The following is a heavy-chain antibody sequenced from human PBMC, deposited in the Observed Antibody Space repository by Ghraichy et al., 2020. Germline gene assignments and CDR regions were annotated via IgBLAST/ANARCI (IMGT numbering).Heavy chain of an antibody. CDR3: VRGQWSAFNF. V-gene: IGHV6-1*01. CDR2: TYYRSKWYS. Sequence: SQTLSLTCVISGDSLSSNGVAWNWIRQSPSRGLEWLGRTYYRSKWYSEYAISVKSRITINPDTSKNQFSLHLSSLPPGDAALYYCVRGQWSAFNFWGQGTLVTVSS. J-gene: IGHJ4*02. D-gene: IGHD6-19*01. CDR1: GDSLSSNGVA.